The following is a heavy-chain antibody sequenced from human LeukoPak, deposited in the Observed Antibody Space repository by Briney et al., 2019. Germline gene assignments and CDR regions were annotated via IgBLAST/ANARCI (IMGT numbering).Heavy chain of an antibody. V-gene: IGHV3-30-3*01. CDR3: ARVLDGVGATRSFDY. CDR1: GFTFSSYA. D-gene: IGHD1-26*01. Sequence: GGSLRLSCAASGFTFSSYAMHWVRQAPGKGLEWVAVISYDGSNKYYADSVKGRFIISRDSSKNTLYLQMNSLRAEDTAVYYCARVLDGVGATRSFDYWGQGTLVTVSS. CDR2: ISYDGSNK. J-gene: IGHJ4*02.